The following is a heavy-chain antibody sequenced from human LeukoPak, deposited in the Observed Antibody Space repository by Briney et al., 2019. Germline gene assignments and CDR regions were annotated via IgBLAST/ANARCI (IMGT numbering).Heavy chain of an antibody. CDR2: IIPIFGTA. CDR3: AREHYYYDSSGYLDY. Sequence: SVKVSCKASGGTFSSYAISWVRQAPGQGLEWMERIIPIFGTANYAQKFQGRVTITTDESTSTAYMELSSLRSEDTAVYYCAREHYYYDSSGYLDYWGQGTLVTVSS. V-gene: IGHV1-69*05. J-gene: IGHJ4*02. CDR1: GGTFSSYA. D-gene: IGHD3-22*01.